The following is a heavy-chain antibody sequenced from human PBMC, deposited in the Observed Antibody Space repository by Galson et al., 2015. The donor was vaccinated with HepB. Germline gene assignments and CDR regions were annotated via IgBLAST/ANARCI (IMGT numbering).Heavy chain of an antibody. D-gene: IGHD3-16*01. CDR2: ISAYNGNT. J-gene: IGHJ4*02. V-gene: IGHV1-18*01. CDR1: GYTFTSYG. CDR3: ARDPGALGGDARGGVDY. Sequence: SVKVSCKASGYTFTSYGISWVRQAPGQGLEWMGWISAYNGNTNYAQKLQGRVTMTTDTSTSTAYMELRSLRSDNTAVYYCARDPGALGGDARGGVDYWGQGTLVTVSS.